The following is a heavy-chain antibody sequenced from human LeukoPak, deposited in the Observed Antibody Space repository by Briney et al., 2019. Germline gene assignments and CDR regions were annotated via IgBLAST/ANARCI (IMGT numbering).Heavy chain of an antibody. Sequence: GGSLRLSCAASGFTFSSYGMHWVRQAPGKGLEWVSSISSSSSYIYYADSVKGRFTISRDNAKNSLYLQMNSLRAEDTAVYYCARGGHYSNYFDAEYFQHWGQGTLVTVSS. CDR2: ISSSSSYI. CDR1: GFTFSSYG. J-gene: IGHJ1*01. D-gene: IGHD4-11*01. V-gene: IGHV3-21*01. CDR3: ARGGHYSNYFDAEYFQH.